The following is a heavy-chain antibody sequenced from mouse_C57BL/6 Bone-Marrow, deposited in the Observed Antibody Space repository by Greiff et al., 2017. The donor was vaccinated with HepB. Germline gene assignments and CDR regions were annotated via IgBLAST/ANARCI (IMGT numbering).Heavy chain of an antibody. J-gene: IGHJ4*01. CDR3: VRCYDYPMDY. CDR1: GFSFNTYA. V-gene: IGHV10-1*01. Sequence: GGGLVQPKGSLKLSCAASGFSFNTYAMNWVRQAPGKGLEWVARIRSKSNNYATYYADSVKDRFTISRDDSESMLYLQMNNLKTEDTAMYYCVRCYDYPMDYWGQGTSVTVSS. CDR2: IRSKSNNYAT. D-gene: IGHD2-4*01.